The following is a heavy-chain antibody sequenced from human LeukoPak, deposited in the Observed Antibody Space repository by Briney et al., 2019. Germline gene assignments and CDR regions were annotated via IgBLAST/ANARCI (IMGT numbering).Heavy chain of an antibody. CDR2: IIPNFGTA. CDR3: ARDIPRWQLAGAFDI. D-gene: IGHD6-6*01. J-gene: IGHJ3*02. V-gene: IGHV1-69*06. CDR1: GGTFSSYA. Sequence: GASVKVSCKASGGTFSSYAISWVRQAPGQGLEWMGGIIPNFGTANYAQKFQGRVTITADKSKSTDYMELNSLRPEAPAEYCCARDIPRWQLAGAFDIWGQGTMVTVSS.